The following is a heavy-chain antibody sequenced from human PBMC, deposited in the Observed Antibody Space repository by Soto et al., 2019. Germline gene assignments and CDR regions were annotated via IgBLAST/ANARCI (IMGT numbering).Heavy chain of an antibody. CDR2: IYPDDSDT. J-gene: IGHJ3*02. V-gene: IGHV5-51*01. D-gene: IGHD3-16*01. Sequence: GDSLKISCEASGYDFTFYWIGWVRQLPGKGLEWMGIIYPDDSDTRYSPSFQGQVTISADKSITTAFLQWSSLEASDTGMYYCARHQGEQSAFEIWGQGTMVTVSS. CDR3: ARHQGEQSAFEI. CDR1: GYDFTFYW.